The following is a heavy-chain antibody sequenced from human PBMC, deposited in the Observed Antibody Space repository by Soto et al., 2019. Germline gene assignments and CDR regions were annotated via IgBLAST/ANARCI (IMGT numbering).Heavy chain of an antibody. CDR2: IWYDGSNK. Sequence: GGSLRLSCAASGFTFSSYGMHWVRQAPGKGLEWVAVIWYDGSNKYYADSVKGRFTISRDNSKNTLYLQMNSLRAEDTAVYYCARDIVVGGEYSSSSGMDVWGQGTTVTVSS. V-gene: IGHV3-33*01. J-gene: IGHJ6*02. D-gene: IGHD6-6*01. CDR3: ARDIVVGGEYSSSSGMDV. CDR1: GFTFSSYG.